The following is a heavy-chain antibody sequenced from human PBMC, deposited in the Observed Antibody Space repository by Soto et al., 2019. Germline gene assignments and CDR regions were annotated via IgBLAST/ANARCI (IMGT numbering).Heavy chain of an antibody. Sequence: PSETLSLTCTVSGGSISSYYWSWIRQPPGKGLGGIGYIYYSGSTNYNPSLKSRVTISVDTSKNQFSLKLSSVTAADTAVYYCARDSLMDGTIFGVVPINPIKNYYGMDVWGQGTTVTVSS. V-gene: IGHV4-59*01. CDR3: ARDSLMDGTIFGVVPINPIKNYYGMDV. J-gene: IGHJ6*02. D-gene: IGHD3-3*01. CDR1: GGSISSYY. CDR2: IYYSGST.